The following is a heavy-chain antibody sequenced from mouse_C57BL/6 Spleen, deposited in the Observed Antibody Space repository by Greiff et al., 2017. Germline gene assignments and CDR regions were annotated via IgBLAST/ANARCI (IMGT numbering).Heavy chain of an antibody. CDR2: IRNKANNHAT. D-gene: IGHD1-1*01. CDR1: GFTFSDAW. V-gene: IGHV6-6*01. J-gene: IGHJ3*01. Sequence: EVQLQESGGGLVQPGGSMKLSCAASGFTFSDAWMDWVRQSPEKGLEWVAEIRNKANNHATYYAESVKGRFTISRDDSKSSVYLQMNSLRAEDTGIYYCTRSSYRKISFAYWGQGTLVTVSA. CDR3: TRSSYRKISFAY.